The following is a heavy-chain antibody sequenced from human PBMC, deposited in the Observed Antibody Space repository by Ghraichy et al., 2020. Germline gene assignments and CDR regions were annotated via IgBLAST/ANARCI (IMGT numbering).Heavy chain of an antibody. CDR3: ARGGTVVTPGYTFDI. CDR1: GDSVSSNTAA. V-gene: IGHV6-1*01. D-gene: IGHD4-23*01. Sequence: SETLSLTCAISGDSVSSNTAAWNWISQSPSRGLEYLGRTYYRSKWYNDYAVSVKSRITINPDTSKNQFSLQVNSVTPEDTSVYYCARGGTVVTPGYTFDIWGQGTMVNVS. CDR2: TYYRSKWYN. J-gene: IGHJ3*02.